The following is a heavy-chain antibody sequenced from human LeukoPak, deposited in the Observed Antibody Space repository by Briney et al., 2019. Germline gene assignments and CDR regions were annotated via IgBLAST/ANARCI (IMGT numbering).Heavy chain of an antibody. D-gene: IGHD6-19*01. CDR3: ARLAVGQYDL. Sequence: SETLSLTCTVSGGSISSYYWSWIRQPPGKGLEWIGYIYYSGSTNYNPPLKSRVTISVDTSKNQFSLKLSSVTAADTVVYYCARLAVGQYDLWGQGTTVTVSS. V-gene: IGHV4-59*01. CDR1: GGSISSYY. J-gene: IGHJ6*02. CDR2: IYYSGST.